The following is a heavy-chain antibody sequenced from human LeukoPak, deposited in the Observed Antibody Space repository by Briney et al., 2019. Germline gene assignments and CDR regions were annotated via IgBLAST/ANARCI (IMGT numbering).Heavy chain of an antibody. CDR3: ARGVGATISYYHYYIDV. CDR1: GYTFTSYY. Sequence: ASVKVSCKASGYTFTSYYMHWVRQASGQGLERMGWMNPNTGNTGYAQKFQGRVTITRNTSISTVYMELSSLRSEDTAVYYCARGVGATISYYHYYIDVWGKGTTVTVSS. V-gene: IGHV1-8*03. CDR2: MNPNTGNT. D-gene: IGHD1-26*01. J-gene: IGHJ6*03.